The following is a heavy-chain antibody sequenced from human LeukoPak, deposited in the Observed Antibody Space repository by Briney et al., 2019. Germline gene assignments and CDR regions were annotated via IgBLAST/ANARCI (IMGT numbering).Heavy chain of an antibody. D-gene: IGHD6-19*01. J-gene: IGHJ4*02. CDR1: GFTLSDYY. CDR2: ISSSSSYT. CDR3: ARESIAVAGTDY. Sequence: GGSLRLSCAASGFTLSDYYMSWIRQAPGKGLEWVSYISSSSSYTNYADSVKGRFTISRDNAKNSLYLQMNSLRAEDTAVYYCARESIAVAGTDYWGQGTLVTVSS. V-gene: IGHV3-11*06.